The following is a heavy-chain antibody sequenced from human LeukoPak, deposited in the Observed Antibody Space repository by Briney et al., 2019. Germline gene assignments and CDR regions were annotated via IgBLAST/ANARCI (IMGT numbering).Heavy chain of an antibody. CDR2: INPSGDDT. CDR1: GYTFTDFY. CDR3: ARDVSDAFDI. Sequence: ASVKVSCKTSGYTFTDFYLHWVRQAPGQGLEWMGWINPSGDDTSYAQKFRGRVTMTSDTSTSTVYMDLSSLTSEDTAVYYCARDVSDAFDIWGQGTMVTVSS. J-gene: IGHJ3*02. V-gene: IGHV1-46*01.